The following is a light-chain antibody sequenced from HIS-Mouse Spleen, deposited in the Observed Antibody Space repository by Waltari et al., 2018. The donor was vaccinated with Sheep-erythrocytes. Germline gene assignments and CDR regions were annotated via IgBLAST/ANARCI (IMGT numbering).Light chain of an antibody. V-gene: IGLV3-10*01. Sequence: SYELTQPPSVSVSPGQTARITCSGDALPKKYAYWYQQKSGQAPVLVIYEDSKRPSGTPDRFSGSKSGNPASLTVSGLQAEDEADYYCSSYAGSNNWVFGGGTKLTVL. CDR1: ALPKKY. CDR2: EDS. J-gene: IGLJ3*02. CDR3: SSYAGSNNWV.